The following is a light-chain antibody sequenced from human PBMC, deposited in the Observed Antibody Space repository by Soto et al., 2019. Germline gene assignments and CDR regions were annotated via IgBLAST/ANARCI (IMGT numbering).Light chain of an antibody. CDR2: AAS. V-gene: IGKV1-27*01. CDR1: QDISSY. Sequence: DIQMTQSPSSLSASVGDRVTITCRASQDISSYLAWYQQKPGKVPTLLIYAASTLQSGVPSRFSGSGSGTDFTLTISSLQAEDVATYYCQRYNTVPVTFGRGTKVDIK. J-gene: IGKJ3*01. CDR3: QRYNTVPVT.